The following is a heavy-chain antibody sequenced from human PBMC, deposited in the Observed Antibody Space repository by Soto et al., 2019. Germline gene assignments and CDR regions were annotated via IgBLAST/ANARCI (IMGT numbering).Heavy chain of an antibody. D-gene: IGHD2-8*01. CDR3: ARAPNYDNVLGCLYFYALDV. CDR2: SSTYTGYT. CDR1: GYTFTTYG. Sequence: QVQLVQTGAEVKKPGASVKVSCMASGYTFTTYGITWVRQAPGQGLAWVGWSSTYTGYTDYAQRFQGRVIMTADTPTRTAYMELESLTPDDTAAYYCARAPNYDNVLGCLYFYALDVWGQGTPVTVSS. V-gene: IGHV1-18*01. J-gene: IGHJ6*02.